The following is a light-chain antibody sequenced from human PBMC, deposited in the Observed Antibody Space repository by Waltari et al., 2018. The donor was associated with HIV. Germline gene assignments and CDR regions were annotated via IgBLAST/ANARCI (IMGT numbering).Light chain of an antibody. Sequence: IQVTQSPSLVSVSLGDTVTITCRASESISYDIAWYQQRPREAPRLLIYSASRLDTGVPSRFSGGGSGTYFTLIISGLEPEDFATYFCQQAHSFPHTFGPGTKVE. CDR2: SAS. J-gene: IGKJ2*01. CDR3: QQAHSFPHT. CDR1: ESISYD. V-gene: IGKV1-12*01.